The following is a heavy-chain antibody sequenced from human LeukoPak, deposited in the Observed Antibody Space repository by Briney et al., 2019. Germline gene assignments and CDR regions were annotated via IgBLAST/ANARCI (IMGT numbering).Heavy chain of an antibody. CDR2: ISGSGGST. Sequence: GGSLRLSCAASGFTVSSNYMNWVRQAPGKGLEWVSAISGSGGSTYYADSVKGRFTISRDNSKNTLYLQMNSLRAEDTAVYYCAKDLRVTMIVVVTGPFDYWGQGTLVTVSS. CDR1: GFTVSSNY. V-gene: IGHV3-23*01. D-gene: IGHD3-22*01. CDR3: AKDLRVTMIVVVTGPFDY. J-gene: IGHJ4*02.